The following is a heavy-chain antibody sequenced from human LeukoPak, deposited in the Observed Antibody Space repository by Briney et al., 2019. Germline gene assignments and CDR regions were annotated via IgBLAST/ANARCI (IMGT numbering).Heavy chain of an antibody. J-gene: IGHJ4*02. D-gene: IGHD3-10*01. V-gene: IGHV3-21*01. Sequence: GGSLRLSCAASGFTFSSYSMNWVRQAPGKGLEWVSSISSSSSYIYYADSVKGRFTISRDNAKNSLYLQMNSLRAEDTAVYHCARDFNPGRGSGIYWGQGTLVTVSS. CDR3: ARDFNPGRGSGIY. CDR1: GFTFSSYS. CDR2: ISSSSSYI.